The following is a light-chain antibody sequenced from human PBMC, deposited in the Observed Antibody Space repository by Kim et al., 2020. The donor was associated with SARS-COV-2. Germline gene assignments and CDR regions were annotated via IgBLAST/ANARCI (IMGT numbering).Light chain of an antibody. CDR2: GAS. CDR3: QQYNTWPRT. CDR1: QSGNSN. Sequence: VSPGERATRSCRASQSGNSNLAWYQQKPGQSPRLLIFGASTRATGIPARFSGSGSGTEFTLTISSLQSEDFAVYYCQQYNTWPRTFGQGTKVDIK. J-gene: IGKJ1*01. V-gene: IGKV3-15*01.